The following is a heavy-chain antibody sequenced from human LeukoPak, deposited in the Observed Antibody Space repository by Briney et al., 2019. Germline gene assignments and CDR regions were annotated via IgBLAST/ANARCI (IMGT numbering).Heavy chain of an antibody. J-gene: IGHJ3*02. Sequence: GGSLRPSCAASGFTFSSYAMTWVRQAPGKGLEWVSAMSGSGGDTYYADSVKGRFTISRDNSKNTLYIQMNSLRVEDTAVYYCAKVTSFSTSWPRGGAFDIWGQGTMVTVSS. V-gene: IGHV3-23*01. D-gene: IGHD6-13*01. CDR2: MSGSGGDT. CDR3: AKVTSFSTSWPRGGAFDI. CDR1: GFTFSSYA.